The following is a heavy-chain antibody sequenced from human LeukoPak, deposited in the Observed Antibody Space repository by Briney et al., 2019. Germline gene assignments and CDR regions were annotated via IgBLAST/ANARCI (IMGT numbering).Heavy chain of an antibody. CDR3: AKDGADYDSDYFDY. J-gene: IGHJ4*02. CDR2: ISGSGGST. D-gene: IGHD3-3*01. Sequence: GGSLRLSCAASEFTFSSYAMSWVRQAPGKGLEWVSRISGSGGSTYYAHSVQGRFTISRDNSKNTLYLQMDSLRAEDTAVYYCAKDGADYDSDYFDYWGQGTLVTVSS. CDR1: EFTFSSYA. V-gene: IGHV3-23*01.